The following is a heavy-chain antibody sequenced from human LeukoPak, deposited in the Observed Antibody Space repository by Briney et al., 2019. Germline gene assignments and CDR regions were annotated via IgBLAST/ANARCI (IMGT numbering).Heavy chain of an antibody. V-gene: IGHV3-66*01. D-gene: IGHD3-22*01. CDR3: ARGVFYYDSSGSQYFDP. CDR2: IYSGGST. CDR1: GFTVSSNY. J-gene: IGHJ5*02. Sequence: GGSLRLSCAASGFTVSSNYMSWVRQAPGRGLEWVSVIYSGGSTYYADSVKGRFTISRDNSKNTLYLQMNSLRAEDTAVYYCARGVFYYDSSGSQYFDPWGQGTLVTVSS.